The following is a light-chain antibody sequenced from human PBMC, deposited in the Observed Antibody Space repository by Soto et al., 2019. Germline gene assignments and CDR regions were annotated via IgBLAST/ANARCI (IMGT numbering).Light chain of an antibody. J-gene: IGKJ4*01. CDR3: LKSSSTLGT. CDR1: QSISSSY. CDR2: GAS. V-gene: IGKV3-20*01. Sequence: EIVLTQSPGTLSLSPGERNTLSCRASQSISSSYLACYQQKPGQAPMLLVYGASSRATGIQDRFSGSGSGTDYTLTISRLKPEDFTLYYFLKSSSTLGTLGEGTKVEIK.